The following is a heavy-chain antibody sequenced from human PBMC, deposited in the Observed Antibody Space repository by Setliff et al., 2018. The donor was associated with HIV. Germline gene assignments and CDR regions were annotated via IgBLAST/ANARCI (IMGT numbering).Heavy chain of an antibody. CDR2: INAGNGDT. J-gene: IGHJ4*02. V-gene: IGHV1-3*01. CDR1: GYIFTNYV. CDR3: ARGGPFLPFYFNF. D-gene: IGHD3-16*01. Sequence: ASVKVSCKASGYIFTNYVIHWVRQAPGQRLEWLGWINAGNGDTRYSQKFQGRIYITRDTSATTVYMELSRLRSEDTGLYYCARGGPFLPFYFNFWGQGTLVT.